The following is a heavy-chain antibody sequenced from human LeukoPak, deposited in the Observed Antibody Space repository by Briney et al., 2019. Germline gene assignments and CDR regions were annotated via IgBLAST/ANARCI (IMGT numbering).Heavy chain of an antibody. CDR1: GFTFSSHW. CDR2: IKYDGTEK. V-gene: IGHV3-7*03. Sequence: PGGSLRLSCAVSGFTFSSHWMSWVRQAPGKGLSWVANIKYDGTEKHYVDSVKGRFTISRDNAKSSLYLQMNSLRAEDTAVYYCARDGVAAGIYFDYWGQGTLVTVSS. D-gene: IGHD6-13*01. J-gene: IGHJ4*02. CDR3: ARDGVAAGIYFDY.